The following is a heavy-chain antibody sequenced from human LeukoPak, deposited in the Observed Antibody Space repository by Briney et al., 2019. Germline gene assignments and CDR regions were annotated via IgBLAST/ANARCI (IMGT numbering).Heavy chain of an antibody. CDR3: AGGGSSVSGKAIDY. D-gene: IGHD6-19*01. Sequence: ASVKVSCKASGYTFSDYYMHWVRQAPGQGLEWMGWINPKSGNTKYAQKFQGRVAMTRDTSISTVYLDLSSLTSDDTAVYFCAGGGSSVSGKAIDYWGQGSLATVSS. CDR2: INPKSGNT. CDR1: GYTFSDYY. J-gene: IGHJ4*02. V-gene: IGHV1-2*02.